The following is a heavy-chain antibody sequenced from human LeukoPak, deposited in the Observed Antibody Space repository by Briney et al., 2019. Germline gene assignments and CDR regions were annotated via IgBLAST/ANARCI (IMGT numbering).Heavy chain of an antibody. CDR1: GYTFTSYG. Sequence: ASVKVSCKASGYTFTSYGISWVRQAPGQGLDWMGWISGYEGSRAYAQKFRDRVLLSTDSSANTAYLILTSLTSDDSAIYYCARDTWDRDTSAHFNLWGRGTLVTVSS. CDR2: ISGYEGSR. V-gene: IGHV1-18*01. CDR3: ARDTWDRDTSAHFNL. J-gene: IGHJ2*01. D-gene: IGHD1-26*01.